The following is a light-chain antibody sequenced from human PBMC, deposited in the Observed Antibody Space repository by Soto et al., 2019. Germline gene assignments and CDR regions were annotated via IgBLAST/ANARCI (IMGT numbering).Light chain of an antibody. CDR1: ISDIGGYDY. J-gene: IGLJ3*02. Sequence: QSPLTQPPSASGSPGQSVTISCTGTISDIGGYDYVSWYQQHPGKAPKLIIYEVSKRPSGVPDRFSGSKSGNTASLTVSGLQAEDEADYYCSSYAGSNNLVFAGGTKVTVL. V-gene: IGLV2-8*01. CDR2: EVS. CDR3: SSYAGSNNLV.